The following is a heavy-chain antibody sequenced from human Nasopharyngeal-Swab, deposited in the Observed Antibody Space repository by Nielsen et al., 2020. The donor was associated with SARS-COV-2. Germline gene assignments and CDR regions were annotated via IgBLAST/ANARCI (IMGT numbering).Heavy chain of an antibody. CDR1: GYTFTSYG. CDR2: ISAYNGNT. D-gene: IGHD3-10*01. Sequence: ASVKVSCKASGYTFTSYGISWVRQAPAQGLEWMGWISAYNGNTNYAQKLQGRVTMTTDTSTSTAYMELRSLRSDDTAEYYCARESVTMVRGVDYYYYYGMDVWGQGTTVTVSS. J-gene: IGHJ6*02. V-gene: IGHV1-18*01. CDR3: ARESVTMVRGVDYYYYYGMDV.